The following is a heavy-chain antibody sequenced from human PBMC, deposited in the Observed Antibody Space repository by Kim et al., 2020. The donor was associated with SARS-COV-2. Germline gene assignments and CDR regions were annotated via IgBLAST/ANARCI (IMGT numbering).Heavy chain of an antibody. D-gene: IGHD7-27*01. J-gene: IGHJ4*02. CDR3: ARDWNWGIDV. CDR2: ISVTDAI. V-gene: IGHV3-48*02. CDR1: GFTFTTYN. Sequence: GGSLRLSCAASGFTFTTYNMNWVRQAPGKGLEWISYISVTDAIYYADSVKGRFTISRDYAKNSLDLQMNSLRDEDTAVYYCARDWNWGIDVWGQGTLVTVPS.